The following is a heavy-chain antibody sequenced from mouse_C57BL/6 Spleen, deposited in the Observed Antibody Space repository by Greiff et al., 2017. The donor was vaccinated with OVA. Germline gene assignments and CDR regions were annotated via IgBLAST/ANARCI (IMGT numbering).Heavy chain of an antibody. V-gene: IGHV7-3*01. Sequence: EVQGVESGGGLVQPGGSLSLPCAASGFTFTDYYMSWVRQPPGKALEWLGFIRNKANGYPTEYSASVKGRFTISRDNSQSILYLQMNALRAEDSATYYCASYPITTVVGDAMDYGGQGTSVTISS. J-gene: IGHJ4*01. CDR2: IRNKANGYPT. D-gene: IGHD1-1*01. CDR1: GFTFTDYY. CDR3: ASYPITTVVGDAMDY.